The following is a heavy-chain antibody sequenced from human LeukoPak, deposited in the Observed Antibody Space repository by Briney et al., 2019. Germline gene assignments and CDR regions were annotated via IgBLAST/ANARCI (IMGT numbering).Heavy chain of an antibody. CDR2: INHSGST. CDR3: ARGVEMATIISEYYFDY. V-gene: IGHV4-34*01. Sequence: PSETLSLTCAVYGGSFSGYYWSWIRQPPGKGLEWIGEINHSGSTNYNPSLKSRVTISVDTSKNQFSLKLSSVTAADTAVYYCARGVEMATIISEYYFDYWGQGTLVTVSS. CDR1: GGSFSGYY. D-gene: IGHD5-24*01. J-gene: IGHJ4*02.